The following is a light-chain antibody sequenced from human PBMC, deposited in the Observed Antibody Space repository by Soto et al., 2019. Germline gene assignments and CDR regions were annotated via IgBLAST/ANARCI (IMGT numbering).Light chain of an antibody. CDR1: QSVSNNY. J-gene: IGKJ1*01. Sequence: EVVLTQSPATLSVSPGDSATLSCRASQSVSNNYLAWYQQKPGQAPRLLIYGSSTRATGIPERLSGSGYETDFTITISRLQTEDFAVYYCQQYGGSTWTFGHGTQVDIK. CDR2: GSS. CDR3: QQYGGSTWT. V-gene: IGKV3-20*01.